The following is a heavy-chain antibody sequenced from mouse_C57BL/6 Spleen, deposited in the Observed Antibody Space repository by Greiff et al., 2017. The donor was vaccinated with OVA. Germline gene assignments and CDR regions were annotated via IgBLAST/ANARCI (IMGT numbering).Heavy chain of an antibody. CDR2: ISSGSSTI. V-gene: IGHV5-17*01. Sequence: EVPWVESGGGLVKPGGSLKLSCAASGFTFSDYGMHWVRQAPEKGLEWVAYISSGSSTIYYADTVKGRFTISRDNAKNTLLLKMTSRRAEDTAMYYCGSSPRRSYYAMDYWGQGPSVTVSS. CDR3: GSSPRRSYYAMDY. J-gene: IGHJ4*01. CDR1: GFTFSDYG.